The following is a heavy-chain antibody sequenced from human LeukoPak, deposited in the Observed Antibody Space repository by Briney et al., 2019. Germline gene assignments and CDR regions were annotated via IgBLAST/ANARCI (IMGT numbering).Heavy chain of an antibody. CDR1: GGSISSYY. CDR2: IYYSGTT. V-gene: IGHV4-39*01. CDR3: ARQRAVGYDAFDI. J-gene: IGHJ3*02. D-gene: IGHD6-13*01. Sequence: SETLSLTCTVSGGSISSYYWGWIRQPPGKGLEWIGSIYYSGTTYYNPSLKSRVTISIDTSTNQFSLKLNSVTAADTAVYYCARQRAVGYDAFDIWGQGTMVTVSS.